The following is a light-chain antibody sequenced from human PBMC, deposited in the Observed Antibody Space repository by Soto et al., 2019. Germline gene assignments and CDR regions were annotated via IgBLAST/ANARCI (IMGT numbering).Light chain of an antibody. CDR2: DAS. J-gene: IGKJ2*01. CDR1: QSISSW. CDR3: QQYNSYRMYT. Sequence: DIQMTQSPSTLSASVGDRVTITCRASQSISSWLAWYQQKPGKAPKLLIYDASSLESGVPSRFSGSGSGTEFTLTFRCLQPDDFATYYCQQYNSYRMYTFGQGTKLEIK. V-gene: IGKV1-5*01.